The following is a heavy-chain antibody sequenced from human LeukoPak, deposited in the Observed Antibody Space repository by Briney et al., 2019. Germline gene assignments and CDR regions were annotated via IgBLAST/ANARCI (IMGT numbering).Heavy chain of an antibody. V-gene: IGHV3-7*01. CDR3: ARDSFETDIDY. D-gene: IGHD1-14*01. CDR2: IKEDGSEK. CDR1: GFLFSRYW. J-gene: IGHJ4*02. Sequence: SGGSLRLSCAASGFLFSRYWMSWVRQASGKGLEWVANIKEDGSEKYYVESMKGRFTISRDNVKNSLYLQINSLRAEDTAVYYCARDSFETDIDYWGQGTLVTVSS.